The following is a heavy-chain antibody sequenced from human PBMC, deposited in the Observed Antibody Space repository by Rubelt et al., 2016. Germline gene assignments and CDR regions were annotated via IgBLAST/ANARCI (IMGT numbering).Heavy chain of an antibody. D-gene: IGHD6-13*01. V-gene: IGHV4-59*01. Sequence: QVQLQESGPGLVKPSETLSLTCTVSGYSISSYYWTWIRQPPGKGLEWIGYIYYSGSTSYNPSLKSRVTISIDTSKNQVSLKLRSVTAADTAMYYCARFGAAAGTDYWGQGALVTVSS. CDR3: ARFGAAAGTDY. CDR1: GYSISSYY. CDR2: IYYSGST. J-gene: IGHJ4*02.